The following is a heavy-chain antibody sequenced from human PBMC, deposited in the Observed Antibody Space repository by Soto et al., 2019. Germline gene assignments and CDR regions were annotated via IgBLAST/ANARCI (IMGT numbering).Heavy chain of an antibody. CDR2: INPNSRGT. CDR3: ARATLKAGNWLNP. D-gene: IGHD4-4*01. Sequence: ASVKVSCKASGYTFTDYFIHWVRQAPGQGFEWMGWINPNSRGTNYAQKFQGRVTMTRDTSNSTAYMELRGLTSDDTAVYYCARATLKAGNWLNPWGQGTMVTVSS. CDR1: GYTFTDYF. V-gene: IGHV1-2*02. J-gene: IGHJ5*02.